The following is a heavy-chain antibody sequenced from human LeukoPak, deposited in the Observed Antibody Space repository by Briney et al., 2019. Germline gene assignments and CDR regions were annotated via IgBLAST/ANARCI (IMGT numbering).Heavy chain of an antibody. Sequence: GSLRLSCAASGFTFSSYGMHWVRQAPGKGLEWVAVIWYDGSNKYYADSVKGRFTISRDNSKNTLYLQMNSLRAEDTAVYYCARDQLSGGDYAYYYYGMDVWGQGTTVTVSS. J-gene: IGHJ6*02. CDR1: GFTFSSYG. CDR2: IWYDGSNK. D-gene: IGHD4-17*01. V-gene: IGHV3-33*01. CDR3: ARDQLSGGDYAYYYYGMDV.